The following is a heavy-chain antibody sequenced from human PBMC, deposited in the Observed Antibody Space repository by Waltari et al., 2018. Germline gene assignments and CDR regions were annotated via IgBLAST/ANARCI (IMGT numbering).Heavy chain of an antibody. J-gene: IGHJ5*02. CDR3: ARDKLGGQLAINNWSDP. Sequence: EVQLVESGGGLVKPGGSLRLSCAASGFTFSSYSMNWVRQAPGKGLEWVSSISSSSSYIYYADSVKGRFTISRDNAKNSLYLQMNSLRAEDTAVYYCARDKLGGQLAINNWSDPWGQGTLVTVSS. CDR2: ISSSSSYI. D-gene: IGHD6-13*01. CDR1: GFTFSSYS. V-gene: IGHV3-21*01.